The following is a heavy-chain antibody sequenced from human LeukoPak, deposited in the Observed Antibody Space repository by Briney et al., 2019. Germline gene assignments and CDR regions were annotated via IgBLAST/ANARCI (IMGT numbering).Heavy chain of an antibody. Sequence: ASVTVSCTPSGYTFTSYALSWVRQAPGQGLEWMGWISTYSGNTNYAQKLQGRITMTIETSTSTAYMELRSLRSDDTAVYYCARDSSSWYTRFGFDPWGQGTLVTVSS. V-gene: IGHV1-18*01. J-gene: IGHJ5*02. D-gene: IGHD6-13*01. CDR3: ARDSSSWYTRFGFDP. CDR2: ISTYSGNT. CDR1: GYTFTSYA.